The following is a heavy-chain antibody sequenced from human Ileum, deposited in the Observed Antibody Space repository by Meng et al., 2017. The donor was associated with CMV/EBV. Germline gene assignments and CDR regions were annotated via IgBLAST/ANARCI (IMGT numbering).Heavy chain of an antibody. V-gene: IGHV3-30*02. Sequence: GGSLRLSCAASGFTFSSYGMRWVRQAPGKGLEWVAFIRYDGSNKYYADSVKGRFTISRDNSKNTLYLQMNSLRAEDTAVYYCAKDQHPYYYYGMDVWGQGTTVTVSS. D-gene: IGHD6-13*01. CDR2: IRYDGSNK. CDR3: AKDQHPYYYYGMDV. CDR1: GFTFSSYG. J-gene: IGHJ6*02.